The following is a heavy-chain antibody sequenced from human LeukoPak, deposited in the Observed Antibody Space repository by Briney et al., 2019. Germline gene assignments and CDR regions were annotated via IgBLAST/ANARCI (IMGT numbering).Heavy chain of an antibody. CDR1: GGSISSSSYY. V-gene: IGHV4-39*07. CDR3: ARARSPPTAIDY. Sequence: PSETLSLTCTVSGGSISSSSYYWGWIRQPPGKGLEWIGSIYYSGSTYYNPSLKSRVTISVDTSKNQFSLKLSSVTAADTAVYYCARARSPPTAIDYWGQGTLVTASS. J-gene: IGHJ4*02. CDR2: IYYSGST.